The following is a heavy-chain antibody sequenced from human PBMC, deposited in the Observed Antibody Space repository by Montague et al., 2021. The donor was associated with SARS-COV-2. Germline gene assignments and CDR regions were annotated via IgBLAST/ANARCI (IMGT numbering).Heavy chain of an antibody. V-gene: IGHV4-59*01. J-gene: IGHJ5*02. CDR3: AREKVYCSSTSCYENWFDP. CDR2: IYYSGST. Sequence: SETLSLTCTVSGGSISSYYWSWIRQPPGKGLEWIGYIYYSGSTNYNPSLKSRVTISVDTSKNQFSLKLSSVTAADTAVYYCAREKVYCSSTSCYENWFDPWGQGTLVTVSS. D-gene: IGHD2-2*01. CDR1: GGSISSYY.